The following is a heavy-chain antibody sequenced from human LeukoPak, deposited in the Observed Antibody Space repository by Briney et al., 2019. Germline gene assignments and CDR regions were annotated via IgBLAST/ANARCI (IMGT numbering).Heavy chain of an antibody. CDR1: GFTFSSYW. CDR2: INQDGSEK. D-gene: IGHD2-15*01. V-gene: IGHV3-7*01. J-gene: IGHJ5*02. Sequence: GGSLRLSCAASGFTFSSYWMSWVRQAPGKGLEWVANINQDGSEKYYVDSVKGRFTISRDNAKNSLYLQMNSLRAEDMAVYYCAREGCSGGSCYHNWFDPWGQGTLSPSPQ. CDR3: AREGCSGGSCYHNWFDP.